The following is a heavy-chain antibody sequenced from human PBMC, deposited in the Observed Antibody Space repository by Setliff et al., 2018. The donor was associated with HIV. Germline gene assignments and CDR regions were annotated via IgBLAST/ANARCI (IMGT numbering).Heavy chain of an antibody. CDR1: GGAVSNENW. V-gene: IGHV4-4*02. CDR3: AREANWIFDV. J-gene: IGHJ3*01. Sequence: SETLSLTCTVFGGAVSNENWWTWVRQPPGKGLEWIGEIHHSGSATYNPSLKGRVSISLDNSTNEFSMKMTSLSAADTAMYYCAREANWIFDVWGQGALVTVSS. D-gene: IGHD1-1*01. CDR2: IHHSGSA.